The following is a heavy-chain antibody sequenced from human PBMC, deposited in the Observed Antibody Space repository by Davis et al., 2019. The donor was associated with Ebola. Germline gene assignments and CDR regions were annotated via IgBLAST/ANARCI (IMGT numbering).Heavy chain of an antibody. CDR1: GGSITSISYF. D-gene: IGHD3-3*01. CDR3: ARDLTFYDFWSATDHFDY. J-gene: IGHJ4*02. Sequence: ETLSLTCTVSGGSITSISYFWGWIRQPPGKGLEWVSTLGTSADTYYADSVKGRFTISRDNAKNSLSLQMNSLRVEDTAVYYCARDLTFYDFWSATDHFDYWGQGTLVTVSS. V-gene: IGHV3-69-1*01. CDR2: LGTSADT.